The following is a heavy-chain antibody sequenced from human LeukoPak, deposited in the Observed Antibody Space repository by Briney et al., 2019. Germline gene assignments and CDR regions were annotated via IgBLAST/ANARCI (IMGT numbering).Heavy chain of an antibody. V-gene: IGHV4-61*02. D-gene: IGHD4-17*01. J-gene: IGHJ4*02. CDR3: ARNYGDYLFDY. CDR2: IYTSGST. CDR1: GGSISSGSYY. Sequence: SQTLSLTCTVSGGSISSGSYYLSWIRQPAGKGLEWIGRIYTSGSTNYNPSLKSRVTISVDTSKNQFSLKLSSVTAADTAVYYCARNYGDYLFDYWGQGTLVTVSS.